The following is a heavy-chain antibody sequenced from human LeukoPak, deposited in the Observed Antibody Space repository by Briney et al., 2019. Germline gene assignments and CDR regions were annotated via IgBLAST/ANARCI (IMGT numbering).Heavy chain of an antibody. J-gene: IGHJ4*02. D-gene: IGHD2-15*01. V-gene: IGHV3-53*01. CDR2: IYSGGST. CDR3: ARGTVGYCSGGSCSLGY. CDR1: GFTVSSNY. Sequence: GGPLRLSCAASGFTVSSNYMSWVRQAPGKGLEWVSVIYSGGSTYYADSVKGRFTISRDNSKNTLYLQMNSLRAEDTAVYYCARGTVGYCSGGSCSLGYWGQGTLVTVSS.